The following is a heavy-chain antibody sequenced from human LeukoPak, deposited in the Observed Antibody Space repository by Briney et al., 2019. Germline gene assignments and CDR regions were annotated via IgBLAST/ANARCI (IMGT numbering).Heavy chain of an antibody. D-gene: IGHD2/OR15-2a*01. Sequence: PSETLSLTCTVSGGSYISYYWSWNRQPPGKGLEWIGYIYTSGSTNYNPSLKSRLTISVDTSKNQFSLKLSSVTAADTAVYYCARLLLGRAFDIWGQGTMVTVSS. CDR1: GGSYISYY. V-gene: IGHV4-4*09. CDR2: IYTSGST. CDR3: ARLLLGRAFDI. J-gene: IGHJ3*02.